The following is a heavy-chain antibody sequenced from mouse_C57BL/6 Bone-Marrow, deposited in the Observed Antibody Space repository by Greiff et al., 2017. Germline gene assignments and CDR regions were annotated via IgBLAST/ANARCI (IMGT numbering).Heavy chain of an antibody. CDR2: ISDGGSYT. CDR1: GFTFSSYA. D-gene: IGHD1-1*01. CDR3: ARDRGNYYGSSYYFDY. Sequence: EVQRVESGGGLVKPGGSLKLSCAASGFTFSSYAMSWVRQTPEKRVEWVATISDGGSYTYYPDNVKGRFTISRDNAKNNLYLQMSQLKSEDTAMYYGARDRGNYYGSSYYFDYWGQGTTLTVSS. J-gene: IGHJ2*01. V-gene: IGHV5-4*01.